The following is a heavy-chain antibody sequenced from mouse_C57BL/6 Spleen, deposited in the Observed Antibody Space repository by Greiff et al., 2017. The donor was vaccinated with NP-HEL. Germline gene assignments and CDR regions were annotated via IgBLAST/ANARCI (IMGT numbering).Heavy chain of an antibody. CDR2: ISYDGSN. D-gene: IGHD1-2*01. CDR1: GYSITSGYY. Sequence: EVQLQQSGPGLVKPSQSLSLTCSVTGYSITSGYYWNWIRQFPGNKLEWMGYISYDGSNNYNPSLKNRISITRDTSKNQFFLKLNSVTTEDTATYYCARDPTAPHYFDYWGQGTTLTVSS. J-gene: IGHJ2*01. V-gene: IGHV3-6*01. CDR3: ARDPTAPHYFDY.